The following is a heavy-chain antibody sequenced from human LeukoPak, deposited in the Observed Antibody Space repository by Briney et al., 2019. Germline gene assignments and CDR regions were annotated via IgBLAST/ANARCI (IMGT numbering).Heavy chain of an antibody. CDR2: IFHSGSI. CDR3: ARKLGVVTAIPHFDY. V-gene: IGHV4-31*03. D-gene: IGHD2-21*02. Sequence: SETLSLTCTVSGGSISSGSYSWNWIRQHPGKGLEWIGYIFHSGSIYYNPSLKSRVTIPVDTSKNQFSLKLSSVTAADTAVYYCARKLGVVTAIPHFDYWGQGALVTVSS. CDR1: GGSISSGSYS. J-gene: IGHJ4*02.